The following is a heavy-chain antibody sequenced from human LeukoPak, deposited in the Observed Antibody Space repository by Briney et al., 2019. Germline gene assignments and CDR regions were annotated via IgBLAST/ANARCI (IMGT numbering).Heavy chain of an antibody. CDR2: ISGGGGAT. Sequence: PGGSLRLSCAASGFTFSSYAMSWVRQAPGKGLEWVSAISGGGGATFYADSVKGRFTISRDNSENTLYLQMNGLRAEDTAVYYCAKDRRGNAPRGAFDIWGQGTMVTVSS. J-gene: IGHJ3*02. CDR3: AKDRRGNAPRGAFDI. V-gene: IGHV3-23*01. CDR1: GFTFSSYA. D-gene: IGHD1-1*01.